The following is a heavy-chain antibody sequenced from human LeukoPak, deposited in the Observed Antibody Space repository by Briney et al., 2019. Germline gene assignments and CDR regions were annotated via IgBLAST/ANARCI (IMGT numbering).Heavy chain of an antibody. D-gene: IGHD3-22*01. CDR3: ARLPFVTYYYDGSGPNSSAFDI. CDR2: IYYSGST. Sequence: SETLSLTCAVSGYSISSGYYWGWIRQPPGKGLEWIGSIYYSGSTYYNPSLKSRVTISVDTSKNQFSLKLSFVTAADTAVYYCARLPFVTYYYDGSGPNSSAFDIWGQGTMVTVSS. V-gene: IGHV4-38-2*01. J-gene: IGHJ3*02. CDR1: GYSISSGYY.